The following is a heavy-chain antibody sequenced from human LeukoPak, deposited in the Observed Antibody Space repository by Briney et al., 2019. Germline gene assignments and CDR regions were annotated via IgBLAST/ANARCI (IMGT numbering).Heavy chain of an antibody. Sequence: ASVKVSCKASGYTFTSYGISWVRQAPGQGLEWMGGIIPIFGTANYAQKFQGRVTITADESTSTAYMELSSLRSEDTAVYYCARVGRPYYYGSGSYYMGWLDYWGQGTLVTVSS. D-gene: IGHD3-10*01. V-gene: IGHV1-69*13. CDR2: IIPIFGTA. J-gene: IGHJ4*02. CDR3: ARVGRPYYYGSGSYYMGWLDY. CDR1: GYTFTSYG.